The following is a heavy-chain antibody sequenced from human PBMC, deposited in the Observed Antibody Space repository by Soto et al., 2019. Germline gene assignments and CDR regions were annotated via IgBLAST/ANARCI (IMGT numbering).Heavy chain of an antibody. J-gene: IGHJ3*02. CDR1: GFTFSSYA. CDR2: LSGSGGSP. D-gene: IGHD4-17*01. Sequence: EVQLLESGGGLVQPGESLRLSCAASGFTFSSYAMSWVRQAPGRGLESVSALSGSGGSPYYADSVKGLFTISRDNSKNTLFLQMNSLGADDTAVYYCAKATVTTRGAFDIWGQGTMVPVSS. V-gene: IGHV3-23*01. CDR3: AKATVTTRGAFDI.